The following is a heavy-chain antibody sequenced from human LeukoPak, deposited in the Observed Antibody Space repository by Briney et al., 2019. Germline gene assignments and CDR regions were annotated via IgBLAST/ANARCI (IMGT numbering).Heavy chain of an antibody. J-gene: IGHJ4*02. D-gene: IGHD3-22*01. CDR1: GGSISSSSYY. CDR3: ARDFWDYCDSSGYYYFDY. CDR2: IYYSGST. V-gene: IGHV4-39*07. Sequence: SETLSLTCTVSGGSISSSSYYWGWIRQPPGKGLEWIGNIYYSGSTYYNPSLKSRVTISVDTSKNQFSLKLSSVTAADTAVYYCARDFWDYCDSSGYYYFDYWGQGTLVTVSS.